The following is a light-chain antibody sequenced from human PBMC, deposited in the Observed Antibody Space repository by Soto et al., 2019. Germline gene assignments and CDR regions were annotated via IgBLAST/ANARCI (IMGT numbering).Light chain of an antibody. J-gene: IGLJ2*01. CDR3: CSYAGSSIL. CDR1: SSDVGSYNL. V-gene: IGLV2-23*01. Sequence: SALTQPASVSGSPGQSITISCTGTSSDVGSYNLVSWYQQHPGKAPKLMIYEGSKRPSGVSNRFSGSKSGNTAPLTISGLQAEDEADYYCCSYAGSSILFGGGTKVTVL. CDR2: EGS.